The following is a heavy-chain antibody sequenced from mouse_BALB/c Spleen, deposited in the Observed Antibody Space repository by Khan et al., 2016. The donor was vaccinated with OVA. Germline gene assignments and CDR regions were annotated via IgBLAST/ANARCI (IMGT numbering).Heavy chain of an antibody. CDR1: GYTFTNYG. Sequence: QIQLVQSGPELKKPGETVKISCKASGYTFTNYGMNWVKQAPGKGLKWMGWINTYTGEPTYADDFKGRFAFSLETSASTAYLQINNLKNVDTATYFCARSKGNYCFAYWGQGTLVTVSA. CDR2: INTYTGEP. J-gene: IGHJ3*01. CDR3: ARSKGNYCFAY. D-gene: IGHD2-1*01. V-gene: IGHV9-3-1*01.